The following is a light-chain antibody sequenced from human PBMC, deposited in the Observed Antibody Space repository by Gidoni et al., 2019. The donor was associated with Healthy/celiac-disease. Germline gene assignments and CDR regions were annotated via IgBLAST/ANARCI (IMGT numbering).Light chain of an antibody. CDR1: SSNIGSNT. CDR2: SNN. Sequence: QSVLTQPPSASGTPGQRVTISCSGSSSNIGSNTVNWYQQLPVTAPKLLIYSNNHRPAGVPDRFSGSKSGTSASLAISGLQSEDEADYYCAAWDDSLNGVVFGGGTKLTVL. V-gene: IGLV1-44*01. CDR3: AAWDDSLNGVV. J-gene: IGLJ2*01.